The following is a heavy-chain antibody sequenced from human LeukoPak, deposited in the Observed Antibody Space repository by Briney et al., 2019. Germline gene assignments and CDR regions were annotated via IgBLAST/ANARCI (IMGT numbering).Heavy chain of an antibody. D-gene: IGHD2-21*01. CDR3: ARDPGPSIPAWGAFDI. Sequence: GRSLRLSCAASGFTFSVYGMYWVRQAPGKGLEWVANIKPDGSDTYYVDSVKGRFTISRDNAKNSLFLQMNNLRDEDTAVYYCARDPGPSIPAWGAFDIWGQGTEVTVSP. J-gene: IGHJ3*02. CDR2: IKPDGSDT. CDR1: GFTFSVYG. V-gene: IGHV3-7*01.